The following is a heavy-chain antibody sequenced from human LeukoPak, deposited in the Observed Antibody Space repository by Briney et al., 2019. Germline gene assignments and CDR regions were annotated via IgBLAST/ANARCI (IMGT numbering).Heavy chain of an antibody. CDR3: ARDYLWGSYRYFDH. CDR2: ISSSSSTI. CDR1: GFTFSSYS. Sequence: GGSLRLSCAASGFTFSSYSMNWVRQAPGKGLEGVSDISSSSSTIYYADSVKGRFTISRDNAKNSLYLEMNSLRAEDTAVYYCARDYLWGSYRYFDHWGQGTLVTVSS. V-gene: IGHV3-48*01. D-gene: IGHD3-16*02. J-gene: IGHJ4*02.